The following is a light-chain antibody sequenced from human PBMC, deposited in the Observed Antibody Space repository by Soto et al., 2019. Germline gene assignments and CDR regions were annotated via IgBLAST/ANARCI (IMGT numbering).Light chain of an antibody. Sequence: EIVLTQSPGTLSLSPGERATLSCRASQSVSSSYLAWYQQKPGQAPRLVIYGASSRATGIPYRFSGSVSGTDFTVTISSLEPEDFAVYYCQQYDRSPWTFGLGTKVEIK. CDR1: QSVSSSY. V-gene: IGKV3-20*01. CDR3: QQYDRSPWT. J-gene: IGKJ1*01. CDR2: GAS.